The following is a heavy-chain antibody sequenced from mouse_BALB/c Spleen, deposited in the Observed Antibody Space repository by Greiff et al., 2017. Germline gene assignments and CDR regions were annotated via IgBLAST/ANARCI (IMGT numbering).Heavy chain of an antibody. Sequence: VQLQQPGAELVKPGASVKLSCKASGYTFTSYWMHWVKLRPGQGLEWIGYINPSTGYTEYNQKFKDKATLTADKSSSTAYMQLSSLTSEDSAVYYCASPTAPFDYWGQGTTLTVSS. CDR3: ASPTAPFDY. V-gene: IGHV1-7*01. D-gene: IGHD1-2*01. CDR1: GYTFTSYW. J-gene: IGHJ2*01. CDR2: INPSTGYT.